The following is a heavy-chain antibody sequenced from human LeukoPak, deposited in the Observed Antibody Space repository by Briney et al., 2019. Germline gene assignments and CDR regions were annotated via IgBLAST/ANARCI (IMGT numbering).Heavy chain of an antibody. CDR3: AKDPNGDYIGTFDI. V-gene: IGHV4-34*01. J-gene: IGHJ3*02. CDR1: GGSFSGYY. D-gene: IGHD4-17*01. Sequence: PSETLSLTCAVNGGSFSGYYWSWIRQPPGKGLEWIGEINHSGSTNYNPSLKSRVTISVDTSKNQFSLKLSSVTAADTAVYYCAKDPNGDYIGTFDIWGQGTMVTVSS. CDR2: INHSGST.